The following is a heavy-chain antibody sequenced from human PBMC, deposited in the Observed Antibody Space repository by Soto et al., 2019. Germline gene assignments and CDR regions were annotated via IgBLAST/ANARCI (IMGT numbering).Heavy chain of an antibody. V-gene: IGHV3-21*01. CDR2: ITSGSDSI. J-gene: IGHJ3*02. Sequence: EVRLVESGGGLVKPGGSLRLSCAASGFTFNTYLMNWVRQAPGKGLEWVSSITSGSDSIYYADSVKGRITISRDNAKNSLDLHRDSRRAEDTAVYYCARRMKAVTTRWGDFDIWGSGTMVGVSS. CDR3: ARRMKAVTTRWGDFDI. D-gene: IGHD4-17*01. CDR1: GFTFNTYL.